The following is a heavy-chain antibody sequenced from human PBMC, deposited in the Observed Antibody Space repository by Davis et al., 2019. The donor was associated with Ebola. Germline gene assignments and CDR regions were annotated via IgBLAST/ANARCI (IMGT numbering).Heavy chain of an antibody. CDR1: GFTFSNYA. CDR2: ISGSGNSV. D-gene: IGHD2-2*01. V-gene: IGHV3-23*01. J-gene: IGHJ4*02. CDR3: VRDVLPMRQLLPGY. Sequence: PGRSLRLSCAPSGFTFSNYAMTWVRQAPGKGLQWVSSISGSGNSVYHADSVKGQFTISRDNSKSTLFLQMNSLRVEDTAVYYCVRDVLPMRQLLPGYWGQGTLVTVSS.